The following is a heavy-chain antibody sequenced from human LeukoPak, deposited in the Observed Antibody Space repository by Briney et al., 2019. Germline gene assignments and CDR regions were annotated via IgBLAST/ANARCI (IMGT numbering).Heavy chain of an antibody. V-gene: IGHV3-23*01. CDR1: GFTFSSYA. CDR3: AKMGRKSTSCCKVCYFDY. CDR2: ISGSGGST. Sequence: PGGSLRLSCAASGFTFSSYAMSWVRQAPGKGLEWVSAISGSGGSTYYADSVKGRFTISRDNSKNTLYLQMNSLRAEDTAVYYCAKMGRKSTSCCKVCYFDYWGQGTLVTVSS. J-gene: IGHJ4*02. D-gene: IGHD2-2*01.